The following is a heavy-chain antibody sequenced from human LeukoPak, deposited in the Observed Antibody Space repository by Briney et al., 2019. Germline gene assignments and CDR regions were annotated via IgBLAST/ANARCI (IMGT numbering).Heavy chain of an antibody. CDR3: ARDVVVVVGASRSNFYFYMDV. CDR1: GYTFTGYY. D-gene: IGHD2-15*01. J-gene: IGHJ6*03. V-gene: IGHV1-2*06. Sequence: ASVKVSCKASGYTFTGYYMHWVRQAPGQGLEWMGRINPNSGGTNYAQKFQGRITMTRDTSITTAYMELSSLRSDDTAIYYCARDVVVVVGASRSNFYFYMDVWGKGTTVTVSS. CDR2: INPNSGGT.